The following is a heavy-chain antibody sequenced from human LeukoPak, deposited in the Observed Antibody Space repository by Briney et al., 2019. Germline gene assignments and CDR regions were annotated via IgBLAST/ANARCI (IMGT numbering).Heavy chain of an antibody. D-gene: IGHD3-16*01. J-gene: IGHJ4*02. CDR1: GITLSTYG. CDR2: IKPGGGER. CDR3: MRGGGDY. Sequence: PGGSLRLSCVASGITLSTYGMNWVRQAPGKGLEWVANIKPGGGERYYVDSVKGRFTISRDNAKNSVHLQMNSLRVEDTAVYYCMRGGGDYWGQGTLVTVSS. V-gene: IGHV3-7*01.